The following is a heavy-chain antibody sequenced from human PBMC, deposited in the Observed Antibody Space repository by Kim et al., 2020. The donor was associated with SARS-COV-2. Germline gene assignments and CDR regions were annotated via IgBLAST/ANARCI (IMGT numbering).Heavy chain of an antibody. CDR1: GFTFSIYA. V-gene: IGHV3-23*01. CDR3: AKDPGDSSSWFDY. Sequence: GGSLRLSCAASGFTFSIYAMSWVRRAPGEGLQWLSTVSGVGTSTYYADSVKGRFTISRDNSKNTLYLQMNTLRAEDTAVYYCAKDPGDSSSWFDYWGQGTLVTVSS. CDR2: VSGVGTST. J-gene: IGHJ4*02. D-gene: IGHD6-13*01.